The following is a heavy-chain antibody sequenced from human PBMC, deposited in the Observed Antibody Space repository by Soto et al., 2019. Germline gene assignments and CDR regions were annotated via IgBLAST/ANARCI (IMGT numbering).Heavy chain of an antibody. CDR3: ARVNYDSSGYYRTGAFDI. Sequence: PGGSLRLSCAASGFTFIRYGMHWVRQAPGKGLEWVAVIWYDGSNKYYADSVKGRFTISRDNSKNTLYLQMNSLRAEDTAVYYCARVNYDSSGYYRTGAFDIWGQGTMVTVSS. CDR1: GFTFIRYG. J-gene: IGHJ3*02. D-gene: IGHD3-22*01. CDR2: IWYDGSNK. V-gene: IGHV3-33*01.